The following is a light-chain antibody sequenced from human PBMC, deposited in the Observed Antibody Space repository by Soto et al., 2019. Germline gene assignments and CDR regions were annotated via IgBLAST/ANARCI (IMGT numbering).Light chain of an antibody. CDR3: GAWDSSLSAYV. CDR2: ENN. J-gene: IGLJ1*01. CDR1: SSNIGNNY. V-gene: IGLV1-51*02. Sequence: QSVLRQPPSVSAAPGQKFTIYCSGSSSNIGNNYVSWYQQLPGTAPKLLIYENNKRPSGIPDRFSGSKSGTSATPGITGLQTGDEADYYCGAWDSSLSAYVFGTGTKVTVL.